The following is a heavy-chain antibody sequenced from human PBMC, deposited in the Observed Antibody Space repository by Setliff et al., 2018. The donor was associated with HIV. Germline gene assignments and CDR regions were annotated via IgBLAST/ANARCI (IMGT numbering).Heavy chain of an antibody. J-gene: IGHJ3*01. D-gene: IGHD2-21*01. Sequence: HPGGSLRLSCEGSGFTLSVYGMHWVRQAPGKGLEWVAVLWYDGGKKHYADSLKGRFTISRDDSKNTLYLQMNSLRAEDTALYYCARGQFRRRPDSLDLWGQGTLVTVSS. V-gene: IGHV3-33*01. CDR2: LWYDGGKK. CDR1: GFTLSVYG. CDR3: ARGQFRRRPDSLDL.